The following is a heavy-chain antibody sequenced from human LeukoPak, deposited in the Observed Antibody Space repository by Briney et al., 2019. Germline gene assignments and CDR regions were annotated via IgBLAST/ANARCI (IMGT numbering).Heavy chain of an antibody. V-gene: IGHV4-59*01. D-gene: IGHD6-19*01. Sequence: SETLSLTCTVSGGSISSYYWSWIRQPPGKGLEWIGYIYYSGSTNYNPSLKSRVTISVDTSKNQFSLKLSSVTAADTAVYYCASSPRSSGWESGAFDIWGQGTMVTVSS. CDR2: IYYSGST. CDR1: GGSISSYY. J-gene: IGHJ3*02. CDR3: ASSPRSSGWESGAFDI.